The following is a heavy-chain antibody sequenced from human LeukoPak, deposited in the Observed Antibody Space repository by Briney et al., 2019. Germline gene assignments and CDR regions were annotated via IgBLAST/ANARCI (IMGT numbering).Heavy chain of an antibody. Sequence: PGGSLRLSCAASGFTFSSYWMPWVRQAPGKGLVWVSRINSDGSSTSYADSVKGRFTISRDNAKNTLYLQMNSLRAEDTAVHYCARGTYCSSTSCYGDFDYWGQGTLVTVSS. J-gene: IGHJ4*02. D-gene: IGHD2-2*01. CDR3: ARGTYCSSTSCYGDFDY. V-gene: IGHV3-74*01. CDR1: GFTFSSYW. CDR2: INSDGSST.